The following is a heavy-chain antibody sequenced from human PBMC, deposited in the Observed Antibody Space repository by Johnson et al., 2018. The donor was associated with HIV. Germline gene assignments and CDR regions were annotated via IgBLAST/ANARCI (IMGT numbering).Heavy chain of an antibody. Sequence: QVQLVESGGGLIQPGESLRLSCAASGFTFSSYAMHWVRQAPGKGLEWVAVISYDGSNKYYADSVKGRFTISRDNSKNTLYLQMNSLRAEDTAVYYCARQAAAGAFDIWGQGTMVTVSS. D-gene: IGHD6-13*01. V-gene: IGHV3-30*04. CDR3: ARQAAAGAFDI. CDR2: ISYDGSNK. CDR1: GFTFSSYA. J-gene: IGHJ3*02.